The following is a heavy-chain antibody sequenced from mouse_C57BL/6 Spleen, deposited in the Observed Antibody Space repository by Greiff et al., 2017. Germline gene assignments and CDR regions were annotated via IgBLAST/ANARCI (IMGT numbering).Heavy chain of an antibody. Sequence: VKLQESGPELVKPGASVKISCKATGYTFTDYYINWVKQRPGQGLEWIGWIFPGSGSTYYNEKFKGKATLTVDKSSSTAYMLLSSLTSEDSAVYFCARSDPGSSFAYWGQGTLVTVSA. CDR3: ARSDPGSSFAY. V-gene: IGHV1-75*01. CDR1: GYTFTDYY. D-gene: IGHD1-1*01. CDR2: IFPGSGST. J-gene: IGHJ3*01.